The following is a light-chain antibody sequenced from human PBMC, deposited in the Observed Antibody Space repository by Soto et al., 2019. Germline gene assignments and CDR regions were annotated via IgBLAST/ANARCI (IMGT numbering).Light chain of an antibody. J-gene: IGLJ2*01. V-gene: IGLV4-60*02. CDR3: ETWDINTHVV. Sequence: QPVLTQSSSASASLGSSVKLTCTLSSGHTTYIIAWHQQQPGKAPRYLMKLETSVSYNKGSGVPDRFSGSSSGADRYLTISNLQFEDEADYYCETWDINTHVVFGGGTKLTVL. CDR2: LETSVSY. CDR1: SGHTTYI.